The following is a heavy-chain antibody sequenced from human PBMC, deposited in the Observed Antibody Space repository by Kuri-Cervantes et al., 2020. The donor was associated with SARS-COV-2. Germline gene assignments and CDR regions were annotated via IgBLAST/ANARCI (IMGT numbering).Heavy chain of an antibody. V-gene: IGHV3-48*01. CDR3: AKDWGYYDSSGYLMDV. CDR2: ISSSSSTI. D-gene: IGHD3-22*01. CDR1: GFTFSSYS. Sequence: GESLKISCAASGFTFSSYSMNWVRQAPGKGLEWVSYISSSSSTIYYADSVKGRFTISRDNAKNSLYLQMNSLRTEDTALYYCAKDWGYYDSSGYLMDVWGQGTTVTVSS. J-gene: IGHJ6*02.